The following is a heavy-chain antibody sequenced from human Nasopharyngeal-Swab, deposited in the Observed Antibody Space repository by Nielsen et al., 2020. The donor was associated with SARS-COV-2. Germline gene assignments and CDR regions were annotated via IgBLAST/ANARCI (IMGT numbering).Heavy chain of an antibody. CDR3: AKDRDSGDDSDDYYHYYGMDV. Sequence: GESLKISCAASGFTFRSYAISWVRQAPGKGLEWVSVISGSDHTTYYADSVKGRFTISRDNSKNTVNLQMNSLRVDDTAIYYCAKDRDSGDDSDDYYHYYGMDVWGQGTTVTVFS. D-gene: IGHD5-12*01. CDR1: GFTFRSYA. J-gene: IGHJ6*02. V-gene: IGHV3-23*01. CDR2: ISGSDHTT.